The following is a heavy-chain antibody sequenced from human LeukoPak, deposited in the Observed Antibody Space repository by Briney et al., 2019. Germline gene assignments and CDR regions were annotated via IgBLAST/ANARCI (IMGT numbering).Heavy chain of an antibody. CDR3: ARDGLSTVTTGNYMDV. CDR2: ISSSSSYI. CDR1: GFAFSSYS. J-gene: IGHJ6*03. V-gene: IGHV3-21*01. Sequence: GGSLRLSCAASGFAFSSYSMNWVRQAPGKGLEWVSSISSSSSYIYYADSVKGRFTISRDNAKNSLYLQMNSLRAEDTAVYYCARDGLSTVTTGNYMDVWGKGTTVTISS. D-gene: IGHD4-17*01.